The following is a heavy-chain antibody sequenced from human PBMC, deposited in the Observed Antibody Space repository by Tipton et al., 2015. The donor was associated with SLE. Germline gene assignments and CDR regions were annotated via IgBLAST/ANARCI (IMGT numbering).Heavy chain of an antibody. CDR1: GFTVSSNY. CDR2: IRYDGSNK. Sequence: SLRLSCSASGFTVSSNYMSWVRQAPGKGLEWVAFIRYDGSNKYYADSVKGRFTISRDNSKNTLYLQMNSLRAEDTAVYYCAKDPPLRGGNYFDYWGQGTLVTVSS. D-gene: IGHD3-16*01. CDR3: AKDPPLRGGNYFDY. V-gene: IGHV3-30*02. J-gene: IGHJ4*02.